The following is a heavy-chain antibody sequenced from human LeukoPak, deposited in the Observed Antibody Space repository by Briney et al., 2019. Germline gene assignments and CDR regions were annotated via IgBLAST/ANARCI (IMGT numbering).Heavy chain of an antibody. D-gene: IGHD3-10*01. CDR3: ARMPITMVRGVTYFDY. V-gene: IGHV4-30-2*01. CDR1: GGSISSGGYS. Sequence: SQTLSLTCAVSGGSISSGGYSWSWIRQPPGKGLAWIGYIYHSGSTYYNPSLKSRVTISVDRSKNQFSLKLSSVTAADTAVYYCARMPITMVRGVTYFDYRGQGTLVTVSS. J-gene: IGHJ4*02. CDR2: IYHSGST.